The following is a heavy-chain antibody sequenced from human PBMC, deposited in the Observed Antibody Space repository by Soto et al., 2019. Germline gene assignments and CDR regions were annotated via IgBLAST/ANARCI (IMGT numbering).Heavy chain of an antibody. D-gene: IGHD6-6*01. CDR1: GYTFTSYG. J-gene: IGHJ5*02. CDR2: ISAYNGNT. V-gene: IGHV1-18*01. Sequence: AAVKVSFKASGYTFTSYGISWVRQAPGQGLEWMGWISAYNGNTNYAQKLQGSVTVTTDTSTSTAYMELRSLRSDDTAVYYCARELARIKVDPWGQGTLVTVSS. CDR3: ARELARIKVDP.